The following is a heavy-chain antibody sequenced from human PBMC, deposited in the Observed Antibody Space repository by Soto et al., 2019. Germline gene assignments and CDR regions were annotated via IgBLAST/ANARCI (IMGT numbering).Heavy chain of an antibody. CDR3: ASGASRWYPYFFDS. J-gene: IGHJ4*02. D-gene: IGHD6-13*01. V-gene: IGHV1-69*13. Sequence: ASVKVSCKASEGTFNSYANAWVRQAPGQGLEWMGGIIPYYNTLNYAQKFQDRVTITADDSTNTVYMELSSLRSDDTAVYFCASGASRWYPYFFDSWAQGTLVTAPQ. CDR2: IIPYYNTL. CDR1: EGTFNSYA.